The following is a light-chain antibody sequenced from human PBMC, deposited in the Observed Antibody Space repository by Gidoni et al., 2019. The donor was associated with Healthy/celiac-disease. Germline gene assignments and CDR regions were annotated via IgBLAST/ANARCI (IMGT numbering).Light chain of an antibody. Sequence: QSALTQPASVSGSPGQSITISCTGTSSDVGGYNYVSWYQQHPGKAPKLMIYEVSNRPSGVSNRFSGSKSGNTASLTITGRQAEDEADYYCSSYTSSSVWVFGGGTKLTVL. CDR2: EVS. J-gene: IGLJ3*02. CDR1: SSDVGGYNY. CDR3: SSYTSSSVWV. V-gene: IGLV2-14*01.